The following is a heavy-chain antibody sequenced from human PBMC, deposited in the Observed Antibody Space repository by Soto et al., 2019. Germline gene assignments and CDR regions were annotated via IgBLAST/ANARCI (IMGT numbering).Heavy chain of an antibody. CDR3: GTRPKYQQWLPYFDY. V-gene: IGHV4-59*08. D-gene: IGHD6-19*01. CDR1: GDSINNRY. CDR2: IYYTGYT. J-gene: IGHJ4*02. Sequence: SETLSLTCTVSGDSINNRYWSWIRQPPGKGLEWIGYIYYTGYTNYNPSLKSRATISVDSSKNQFSLKLSSVTAADTAVYYCGTRPKYQQWLPYFDYWSQGTLVTVS.